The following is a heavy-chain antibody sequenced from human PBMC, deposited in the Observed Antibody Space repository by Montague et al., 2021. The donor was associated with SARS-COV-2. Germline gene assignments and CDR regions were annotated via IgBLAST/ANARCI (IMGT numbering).Heavy chain of an antibody. V-gene: IGHV4-59*10. CDR2: IYASGGT. CDR1: SSSFLPYY. J-gene: IGHJ4*02. CDR3: ARGVVAAPPVVDY. D-gene: IGHD2-15*01. Sequence: SETLPLTCAVNSSSFLPYYWIRQPAGKGLEWIGRIYASGGTDYNPSLESRVTMSVDTSKNQFSLKVNSVTAADTAMYYCARGVVAAPPVVDYWGRGTLVTVSS.